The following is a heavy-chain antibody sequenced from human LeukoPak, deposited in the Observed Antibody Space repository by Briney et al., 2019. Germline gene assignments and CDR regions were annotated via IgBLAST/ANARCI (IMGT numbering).Heavy chain of an antibody. CDR3: ARDPKLNYDTYMDV. V-gene: IGHV3-48*03. D-gene: IGHD3-22*01. Sequence: GGSLRLSCTASGFTFSSYEMNWVRQAPGKGLEWVSYISSSGDTIHYADSVKGRFTISRDNAKNSLYLQMNSLRAEDTAVYYCARDPKLNYDTYMDVWGKGTTVTISS. CDR2: ISSSGDTI. J-gene: IGHJ6*03. CDR1: GFTFSSYE.